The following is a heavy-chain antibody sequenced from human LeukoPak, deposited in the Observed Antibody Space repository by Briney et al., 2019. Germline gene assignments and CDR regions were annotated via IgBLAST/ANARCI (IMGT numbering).Heavy chain of an antibody. D-gene: IGHD6-19*01. CDR2: IYYSGST. V-gene: IGHV4-59*08. CDR1: GGSISNYY. CDR3: ARPKYSSAYDAFDS. J-gene: IGHJ3*02. Sequence: PSETLSLTCSVSGGSISNYYWSWIRQPPGKGLEWIGYIYYSGSTDYKPSLNSRVSMSVDTSKNQYSLRLSSLTAADTAVYYCARPKYSSAYDAFDSCGQGTMVTVSS.